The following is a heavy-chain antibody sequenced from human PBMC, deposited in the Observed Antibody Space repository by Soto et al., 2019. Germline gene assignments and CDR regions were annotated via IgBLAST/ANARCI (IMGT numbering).Heavy chain of an antibody. CDR2: IYYSGST. Sequence: SETLSLTCSVSGGSISSYYWSWIRQPPGKGLEWIGYIYYSGSTNYNPSLKNRVTISVYTSKNQFSLKLSSVTAADTAVYYCARATGNSNYVDYWGQGTLVTVSS. CDR1: GGSISSYY. V-gene: IGHV4-59*01. J-gene: IGHJ4*02. D-gene: IGHD4-4*01. CDR3: ARATGNSNYVDY.